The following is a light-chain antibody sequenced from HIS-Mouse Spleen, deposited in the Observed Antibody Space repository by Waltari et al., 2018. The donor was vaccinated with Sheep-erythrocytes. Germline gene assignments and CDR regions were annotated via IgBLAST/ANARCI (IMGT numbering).Light chain of an antibody. CDR3: CSYAGSYNHV. Sequence: QSALTQPRSVSGSPGQSVTISCTGTSSEFGGFNYVPWYQQHPGKAPKLMIYDVSKRPSGVPDRFSGSKSGNTASLTISGLQAEDEADYYCCSYAGSYNHVFATGTKVTVL. CDR1: SSEFGGFNY. CDR2: DVS. J-gene: IGLJ1*01. V-gene: IGLV2-11*01.